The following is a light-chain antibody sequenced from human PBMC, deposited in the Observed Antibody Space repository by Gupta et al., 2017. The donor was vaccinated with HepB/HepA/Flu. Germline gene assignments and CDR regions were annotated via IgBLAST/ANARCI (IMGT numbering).Light chain of an antibody. CDR2: DVT. J-gene: IGLJ1*01. Sequence: QSALTQPASVSGSPGQSTTISCPGTSSDVGGFNYVSWFQQHPGEARNLMIYDVTKRPSGVSDRFSGSKSGNTASLTISVHQAEDEADYYGNSDTSDNTHVFGSGTKVTVL. CDR3: NSDTSDNTHV. V-gene: IGLV2-14*01. CDR1: SSDVGGFNY.